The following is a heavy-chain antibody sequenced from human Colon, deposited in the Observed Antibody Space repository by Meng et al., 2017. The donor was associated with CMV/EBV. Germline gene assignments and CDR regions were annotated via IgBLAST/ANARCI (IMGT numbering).Heavy chain of an antibody. J-gene: IGHJ5*02. D-gene: IGHD1-1*01. Sequence: ASVKVSCKASGYTFTNYDMNWVRQATGQGLEWMGWMNPNSGNTGYSQKFQGRVTMTRNTSISTAYMELSSLRSEDTAVYYCARWVASGTRGESWFDPWGQGTLGT. CDR3: ARWVASGTRGESWFDP. CDR2: MNPNSGNT. CDR1: GYTFTNYD. V-gene: IGHV1-8*01.